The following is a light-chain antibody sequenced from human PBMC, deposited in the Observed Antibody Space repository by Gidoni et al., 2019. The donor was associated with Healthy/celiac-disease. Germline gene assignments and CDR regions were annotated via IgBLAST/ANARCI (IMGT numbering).Light chain of an antibody. CDR3: AAWDDSLSGRYV. CDR2: SNN. Sequence: QSVLTQPPSASGTPGQRVTISCSGSRSNIGSNYVYWYQQLPGTAPKPLIYSNNHRPSGVPDRFSGSKSGTSASLAISGLRAEDEADYYCAAWDDSLSGRYVFGTG. J-gene: IGLJ1*01. V-gene: IGLV1-47*02. CDR1: RSNIGSNY.